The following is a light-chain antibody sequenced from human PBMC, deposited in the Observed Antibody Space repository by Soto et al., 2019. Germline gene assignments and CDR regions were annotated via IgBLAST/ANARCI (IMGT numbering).Light chain of an antibody. CDR1: QSVNSS. J-gene: IGKJ1*01. V-gene: IGKV3-15*01. CDR2: GAS. Sequence: TLSLSPGERATLSCRASQSVNSSLAWYQQKPGQAPRLLIYGASTRASGLPARFSGSGSGTEFTLTISSLQSEDFGVYYCQQYDNWPPWTFGQGTKVDIK. CDR3: QQYDNWPPWT.